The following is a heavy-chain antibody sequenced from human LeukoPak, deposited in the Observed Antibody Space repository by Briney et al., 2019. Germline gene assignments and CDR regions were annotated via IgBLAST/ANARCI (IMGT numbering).Heavy chain of an antibody. CDR1: GLTFSSYA. J-gene: IGHJ4*02. Sequence: HSGGSLRLSCAASGLTFSSYAMSWVRQAPGKGLEWVSAISGSGGSTYYADSVKGRFTISRDNSKNTLYLQMNSLRAEDTAVYYCAKDVAAALRGVFDYWGQGTLVTVSS. CDR2: ISGSGGST. CDR3: AKDVAAALRGVFDY. D-gene: IGHD6-6*01. V-gene: IGHV3-23*01.